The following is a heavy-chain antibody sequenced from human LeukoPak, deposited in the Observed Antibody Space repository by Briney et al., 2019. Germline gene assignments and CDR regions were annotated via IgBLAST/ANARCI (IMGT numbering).Heavy chain of an antibody. Sequence: PSETLSLTCTVSGGSISSYYWSWIRQPPGKGLEWIGYIYYSGSTNYNPSLKSRVTISVDTSKNQFSLKLSSVTAADTAVYYCARGRPYDSRGTDDWGQGTVVTVSS. CDR2: IYYSGST. V-gene: IGHV4-59*01. CDR1: GGSISSYY. D-gene: IGHD3-22*01. J-gene: IGHJ4*02. CDR3: ARGRPYDSRGTDD.